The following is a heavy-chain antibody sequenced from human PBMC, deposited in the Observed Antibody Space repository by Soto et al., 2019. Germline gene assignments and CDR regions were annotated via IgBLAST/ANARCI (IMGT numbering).Heavy chain of an antibody. D-gene: IGHD5-12*01. CDR3: ARGENSSGVNY. J-gene: IGHJ4*02. CDR1: GGSFSGYY. Sequence: TSETLSLTCAVYGGSFSGYYWSWIRQPPGKGLEWIGEINHSGSTNYNPSLKSRVTISVDTSKNQFSLKLSSVTAADTAVYYCARGENSSGVNYWGQGTLVTVSS. CDR2: INHSGST. V-gene: IGHV4-34*01.